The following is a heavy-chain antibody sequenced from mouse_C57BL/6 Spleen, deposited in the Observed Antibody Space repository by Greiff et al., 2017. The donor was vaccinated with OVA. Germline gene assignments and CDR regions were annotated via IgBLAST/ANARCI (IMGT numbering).Heavy chain of an antibody. J-gene: IGHJ4*01. CDR1: GFTFSDYY. Sequence: EVQVVESEGGLVQPGRSMKLSCTASGFTFSDYYMAWVRQVPEKGLEWVANINYDGSSTYYLDSLKSRFIISRDNAKNKLYLQMSSLKSEDTATYYCARGGYYSRGNAMDYWGQETSVTVSS. CDR2: INYDGSST. CDR3: ARGGYYSRGNAMDY. V-gene: IGHV5-16*01. D-gene: IGHD2-5*01.